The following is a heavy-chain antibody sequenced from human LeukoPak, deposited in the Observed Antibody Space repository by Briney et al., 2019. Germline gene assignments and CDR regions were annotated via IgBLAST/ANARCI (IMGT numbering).Heavy chain of an antibody. D-gene: IGHD5-24*01. CDR3: ARTLGGNYVEMATGVDL. CDR1: GYSFINYG. J-gene: IGHJ2*01. Sequence: GASVKVSCKASGYSFINYGITWVRQAAGQGLEWMGWISAYKGNTNYAAKFQGRVTMTTDTSTSTGYMELTSLRSDDTAVYYCARTLGGNYVEMATGVDLWGRGTLVTVS. CDR2: ISAYKGNT. V-gene: IGHV1-18*01.